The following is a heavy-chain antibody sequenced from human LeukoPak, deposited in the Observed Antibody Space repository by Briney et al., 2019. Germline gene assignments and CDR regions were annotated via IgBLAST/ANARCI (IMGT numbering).Heavy chain of an antibody. Sequence: GGSLRLSCAASGFTFSSYAMTWVRQAPGKGPEWVSSFSFNGESTYYADSAKGRFTISRDNSKNTLYLQMNSLRAEDTAVYYCAKGGYSNGRYYYYYMDVWGEGTTVTVSS. V-gene: IGHV3-23*01. J-gene: IGHJ6*03. CDR1: GFTFSSYA. CDR2: FSFNGEST. D-gene: IGHD5-18*01. CDR3: AKGGYSNGRYYYYYMDV.